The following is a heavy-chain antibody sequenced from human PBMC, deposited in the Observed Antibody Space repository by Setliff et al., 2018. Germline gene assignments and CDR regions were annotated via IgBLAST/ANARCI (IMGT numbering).Heavy chain of an antibody. Sequence: GASVKVSCKASGYTFTSYGISWVRQAPGQGLEWMGGIIPVLGIANYAQKFQGRVTMTRDTSTSTVYMELSSLRSEDTAVYYCARAHYGSDAFDIWGQGTMVTVSS. J-gene: IGHJ3*02. CDR2: IIPVLGIA. D-gene: IGHD4-17*01. V-gene: IGHV1-69*10. CDR3: ARAHYGSDAFDI. CDR1: GYTFTSYG.